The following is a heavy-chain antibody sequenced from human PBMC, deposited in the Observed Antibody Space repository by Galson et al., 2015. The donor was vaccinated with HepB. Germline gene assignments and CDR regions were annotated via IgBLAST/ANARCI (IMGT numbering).Heavy chain of an antibody. J-gene: IGHJ4*02. Sequence: SLRLSCAASGFTFSSYWMSWVRQAPGKGLEWVGNINQDGSVTHYIDLVKGRFTISRDNAKNSLFLQMNNLRAEDTALYYCARDPIRQGYTYGNFDYWGQGTLVTVSS. CDR3: ARDPIRQGYTYGNFDY. CDR2: INQDGSVT. D-gene: IGHD5-18*01. CDR1: GFTFSSYW. V-gene: IGHV3-7*03.